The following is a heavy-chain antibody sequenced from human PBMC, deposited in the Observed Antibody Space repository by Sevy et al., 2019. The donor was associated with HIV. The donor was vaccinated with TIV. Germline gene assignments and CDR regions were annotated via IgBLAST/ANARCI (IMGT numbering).Heavy chain of an antibody. D-gene: IGHD1-20*01. J-gene: IGHJ4*02. V-gene: IGHV1-18*01. CDR1: GYTFTSYG. Sequence: ASVKVSCKASGYTFTSYGISWARQAPGRGLEWMGWISAYNGNTNYAQKLQGRVTMTTDTSTSTAYMELRSLRSDDTAVYYCARSFRLTGTTPCDYWGQGTLVTVSS. CDR2: ISAYNGNT. CDR3: ARSFRLTGTTPCDY.